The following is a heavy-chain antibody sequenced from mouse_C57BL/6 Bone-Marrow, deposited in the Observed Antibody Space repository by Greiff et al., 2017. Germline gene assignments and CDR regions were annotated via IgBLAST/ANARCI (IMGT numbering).Heavy chain of an antibody. CDR1: GYSITSGYY. Sequence: VQLQQSGPGLVKPSQSLSLTCSVTGYSITSGYYWNWIRQFPGNKLEWMGYISYDGSNNYNPSLKNRNSITRDTSKNQFFLKLNSVTTEDTATYYCARGRYAMDYWGQGTSVTVSS. CDR2: ISYDGSN. CDR3: ARGRYAMDY. J-gene: IGHJ4*01. V-gene: IGHV3-6*01.